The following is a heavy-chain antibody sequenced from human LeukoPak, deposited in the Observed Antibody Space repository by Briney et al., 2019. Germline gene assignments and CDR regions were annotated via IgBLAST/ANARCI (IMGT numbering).Heavy chain of an antibody. CDR2: ISSSSSYI. J-gene: IGHJ4*02. CDR1: GFTFSSYS. D-gene: IGHD6-13*01. CDR3: AREGGAVAAAGGNGY. V-gene: IGHV3-21*01. Sequence: PGGSLRLSCAASGFTFSSYSMNWVRQAPGKGLEWVSSISSSSSYIYYADSVKRRFTISRDNAKNSLYLQMNSLRAEDTAVYYCAREGGAVAAAGGNGYWGQGTLVTVSS.